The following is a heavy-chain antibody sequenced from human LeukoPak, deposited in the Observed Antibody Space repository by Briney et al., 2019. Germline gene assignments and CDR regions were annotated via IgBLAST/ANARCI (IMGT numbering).Heavy chain of an antibody. CDR1: GGTFSSYA. CDR3: ATAYSGSYDLDAFDI. D-gene: IGHD1-26*01. Sequence: GASVKVSCKASGGTFSSYAISWVRQAPGQGLEWMGRIIPIFGTANYAQKFQGRVTITTDESTSTAYMELSSLRSEDTAVYYCATAYSGSYDLDAFDIWGQGTMVTVSS. CDR2: IIPIFGTA. V-gene: IGHV1-69*05. J-gene: IGHJ3*02.